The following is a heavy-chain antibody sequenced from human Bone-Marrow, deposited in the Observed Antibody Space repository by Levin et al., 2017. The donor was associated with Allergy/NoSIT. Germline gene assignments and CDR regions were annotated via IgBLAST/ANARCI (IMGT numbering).Heavy chain of an antibody. D-gene: IGHD3-3*01. J-gene: IGHJ3*01. V-gene: IGHV3-30*04. CDR3: ARETADDFWSGYYAGDGLDA. Sequence: GESLKISCTTSAFTFNTSSMHWVRQTPGKGLEWVAVISYDTKKQYYSESVKDRFTISRDNSKNVLFLQMNNVRVEDTAVYFCARETADDFWSGYYAGDGLDAWGQGTLVTVSS. CDR1: AFTFNTSS. CDR2: ISYDTKKQ.